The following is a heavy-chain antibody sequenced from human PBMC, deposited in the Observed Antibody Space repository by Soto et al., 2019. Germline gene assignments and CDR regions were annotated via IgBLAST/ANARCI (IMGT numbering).Heavy chain of an antibody. CDR2: LYYSGTT. J-gene: IGHJ6*02. CDR1: GGSISTNY. Sequence: PSETLSLTCTVSGGSISTNYWTWIRQPPGMGLEWIASLYYSGTTKYSPSLGSRVTISVDMSRNQFSLKLSSVTAADTAVYYCARPSSGSYDYGMDVWGQGTTVTVSS. CDR3: ARPSSGSYDYGMDV. D-gene: IGHD1-26*01. V-gene: IGHV4-59*08.